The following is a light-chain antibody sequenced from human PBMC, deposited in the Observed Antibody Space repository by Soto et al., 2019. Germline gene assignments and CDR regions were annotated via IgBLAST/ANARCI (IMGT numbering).Light chain of an antibody. J-gene: IGKJ1*01. CDR2: AAS. V-gene: IGKV1-5*01. Sequence: DVLMTQSPSSLSASVGDRVTITCRASQSINNWLAWYQQKPGKAPKLLIYAASTLQSGVPSRFSGSGSGTEFTLTISSLQPDDFATYYCQQYNSLWTFGQGTKVDIK. CDR3: QQYNSLWT. CDR1: QSINNW.